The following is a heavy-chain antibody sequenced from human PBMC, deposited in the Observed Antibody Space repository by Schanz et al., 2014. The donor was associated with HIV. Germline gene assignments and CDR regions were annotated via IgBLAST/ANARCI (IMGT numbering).Heavy chain of an antibody. Sequence: QVQLVESGGGLVKPGGSLRLSCAASGFTFSDYYMSWIRQAPGKGLEWVSYISSSGSTIYYADSVKGRFTISRDNSKNTLFLQMNSLRAEDTAVYFCARDVAGCSGTSCYSDAFDIWGQGTLVTVSS. CDR1: GFTFSDYY. CDR2: ISSSGSTI. J-gene: IGHJ3*02. D-gene: IGHD2-2*01. V-gene: IGHV3-11*04. CDR3: ARDVAGCSGTSCYSDAFDI.